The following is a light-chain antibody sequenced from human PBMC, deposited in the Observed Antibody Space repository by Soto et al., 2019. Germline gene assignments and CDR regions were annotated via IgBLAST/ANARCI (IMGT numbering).Light chain of an antibody. CDR1: NIGSKS. CDR2: YDS. CDR3: QVWDSSSDPWV. V-gene: IGLV3-21*04. J-gene: IGLJ3*02. Sequence: YELTQPPSVSVAPGKTARITCGGNNIGSKSVHWYQQKPGQAPVLVIYYDSDRPSGIPERFSGSNSGNTATLTIGRVEAGDEADYYCQVWDSSSDPWVFGGGTKLTVL.